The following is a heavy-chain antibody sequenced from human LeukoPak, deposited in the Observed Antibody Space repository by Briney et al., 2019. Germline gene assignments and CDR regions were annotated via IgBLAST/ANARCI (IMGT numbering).Heavy chain of an antibody. D-gene: IGHD5-12*01. V-gene: IGHV3-7*01. CDR1: GFTFNRCW. CDR2: INPDGRDT. CDR3: ARDQIIVATILDYYYGMDV. Sequence: GGSLRLSCVVSGFTFNRCWMNWVRQAPGKGLEWVAHINPDGRDTYVDSVKGRFTISRDNSKNTLYLQMNSLRAEDTAVYYCARDQIIVATILDYYYGMDVWGQGTTVTVSS. J-gene: IGHJ6*02.